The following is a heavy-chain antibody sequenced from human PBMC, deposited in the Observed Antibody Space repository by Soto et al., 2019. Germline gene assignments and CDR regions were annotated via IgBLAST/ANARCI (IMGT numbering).Heavy chain of an antibody. J-gene: IGHJ4*02. CDR3: AKRKHSEQWLENYFDY. V-gene: IGHV3-23*01. Sequence: GGSLRLSCAASGFTFSSYAMSWVRQAPGKGLEWVSAISGSGGSTYYADSVKGRFTISRDNSKNTLYLQMNSLRAEDTAVYYCAKRKHSEQWLENYFDYWGQGTLVTVSS. CDR1: GFTFSSYA. CDR2: ISGSGGST. D-gene: IGHD6-19*01.